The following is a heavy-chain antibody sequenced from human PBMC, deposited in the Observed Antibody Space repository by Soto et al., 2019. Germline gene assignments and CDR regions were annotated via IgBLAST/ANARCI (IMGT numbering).Heavy chain of an antibody. CDR3: TRRALGYSYGLGAFDI. CDR2: IRSKAYGGTT. J-gene: IGHJ3*02. Sequence: RSLRLSCTASGFTFGDYAMSWFRQAPGKGLEWVGFIRSKAYGGTTEYAASVKGRFTISRDDSKSIAYLQMNSLKTEDTAVYYCTRRALGYSYGLGAFDIWGQGTMVTVSS. D-gene: IGHD5-18*01. V-gene: IGHV3-49*03. CDR1: GFTFGDYA.